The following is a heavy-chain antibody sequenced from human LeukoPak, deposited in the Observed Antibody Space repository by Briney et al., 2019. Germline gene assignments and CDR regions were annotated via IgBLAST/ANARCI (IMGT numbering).Heavy chain of an antibody. CDR2: ISSSGSTI. CDR1: GFTFSDYY. CDR3: ARDSFKHTFGGVIAKEY. Sequence: GGSLRLSCAASGFTFSDYYMSWIRQAPGKGLAWVSYISSSGSTIYYADSVKGRFTISRDNAKNSLYLQMNSLRAEDTAVYYCARDSFKHTFGGVIAKEYWGQGTLVTVSS. V-gene: IGHV3-11*01. J-gene: IGHJ4*02. D-gene: IGHD3-16*02.